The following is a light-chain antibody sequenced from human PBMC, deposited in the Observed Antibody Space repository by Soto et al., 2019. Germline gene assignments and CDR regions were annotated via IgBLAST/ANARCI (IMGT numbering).Light chain of an antibody. V-gene: IGKV1-39*01. CDR1: QSIGKH. CDR3: QQGYTSAIT. Sequence: DIQLTQSPSFLSASVGDRVTITCRASQSIGKHLNWYQQKPGKAPKFLIYAASNLQSGVPSRFSGSGSGTDFTLTVSSLQPEDFATYYCQQGYTSAITFGQGTRLEIK. CDR2: AAS. J-gene: IGKJ5*01.